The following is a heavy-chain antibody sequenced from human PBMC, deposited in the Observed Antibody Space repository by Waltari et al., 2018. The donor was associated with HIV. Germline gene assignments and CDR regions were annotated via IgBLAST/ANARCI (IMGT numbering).Heavy chain of an antibody. CDR1: GDSVSSNSPA. CDR2: TYFRSKWYI. Sequence: QVQLQQSGPGLVKPSQTLPLTCAISGDSVSSNSPAWNWIRQSPRRGLEWLGRTYFRSKWYIDYAVSVKSRITINPDTSKNHFSLQLNSVTPEDTAVYFCARGWDYDFWSGLEGGKFDPWGLGTLVTVSS. CDR3: ARGWDYDFWSGLEGGKFDP. J-gene: IGHJ5*02. D-gene: IGHD3-3*01. V-gene: IGHV6-1*01.